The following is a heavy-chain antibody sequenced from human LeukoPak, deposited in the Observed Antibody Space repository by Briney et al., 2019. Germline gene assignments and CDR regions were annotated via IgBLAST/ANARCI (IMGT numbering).Heavy chain of an antibody. J-gene: IGHJ6*03. CDR1: GGSFSGYY. D-gene: IGHD6-6*01. CDR3: ARVVAARPDYYMDG. CDR2: INHSGST. Sequence: SETLSLTCAVYGGSFSGYYWNWIRQPPGKGLEWIGEINHSGSTNYNSSLKSRVTISVDTSKNQFSLKLSSVTAADTAVYYCARVVAARPDYYMDGWGKGTTVTVSS. V-gene: IGHV4-34*01.